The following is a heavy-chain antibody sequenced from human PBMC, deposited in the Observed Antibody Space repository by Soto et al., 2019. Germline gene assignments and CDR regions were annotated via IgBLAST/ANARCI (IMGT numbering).Heavy chain of an antibody. D-gene: IGHD3-10*01. J-gene: IGHJ5*02. CDR1: GDSVSSNSAA. CDR3: ARGGSGRYWEGNWFDP. CDR2: TYYRSKWYN. V-gene: IGHV6-1*01. Sequence: SQTLSLTCAIAGDSVSSNSAAWNWIRQSPSRGLEWLGRTYYRSKWYNDYAVSVKSRITINPDTSKNQFSLQLNSVTPEDTAVYYCARGGSGRYWEGNWFDPWGQGTLVTVSS.